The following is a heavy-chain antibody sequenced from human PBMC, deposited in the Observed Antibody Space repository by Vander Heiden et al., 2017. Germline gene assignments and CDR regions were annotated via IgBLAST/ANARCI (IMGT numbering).Heavy chain of an antibody. CDR3: ARQFLGDY. CDR1: GFTFSSYS. CDR2: ISNSSSYI. V-gene: IGHV3-21*01. Sequence: EVQLVESGGGLVKPGGSLRLYCAASGFTFSSYSTNCVRHAPGKWLEWVSSISNSSSYIYYADSVKGRFTISRDNAKNSLYLQMNSLRAVDTAVYYCARQFLGDYWGQGTLVTVSS. J-gene: IGHJ4*02.